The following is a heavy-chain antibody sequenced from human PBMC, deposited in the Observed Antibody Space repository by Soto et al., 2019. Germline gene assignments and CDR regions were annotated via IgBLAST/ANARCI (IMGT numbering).Heavy chain of an antibody. V-gene: IGHV3-33*01. CDR1: GFTFSSYG. CDR2: IWYDGSNK. D-gene: IGHD2-2*01. Sequence: PGGSLRLSCAASGFTFSSYGMHWVRQAPGKGLGWVAVIWYDGSNKYYADSVKGRFTISRDNSKNTLYLQMNSLRAEDTAVYYCARDIVLVPAAVVYYYYGMDVWGQGTTVTVSS. CDR3: ARDIVLVPAAVVYYYYGMDV. J-gene: IGHJ6*02.